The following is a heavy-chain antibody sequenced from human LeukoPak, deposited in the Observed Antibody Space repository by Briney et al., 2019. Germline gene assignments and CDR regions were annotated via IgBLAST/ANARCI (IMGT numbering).Heavy chain of an antibody. CDR2: ISYDGSTQ. J-gene: IGHJ4*02. Sequence: GRSLRLSCAASGFTFSDYAMHWVRQAPGKGLEWVAVISYDGSTQYYADSVKGRFTISRDNSKTTLYLQMNSLRAEDTAVYYCARGSSGSFDYWGQGTLVTVSS. CDR3: ARGSSGSFDY. D-gene: IGHD1-26*01. V-gene: IGHV3-30-3*01. CDR1: GFTFSDYA.